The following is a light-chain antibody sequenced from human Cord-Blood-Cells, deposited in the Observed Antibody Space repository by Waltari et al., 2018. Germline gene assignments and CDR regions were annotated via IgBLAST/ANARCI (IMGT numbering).Light chain of an antibody. CDR3: QQYYSTPRT. Sequence: DIVMSQSPASLAVTLGERATLTCKATQSVLYSCNNKNYLAWYQQKPGQPPKLLIYWASTRESGVPDRFSGSGSGTDFTLTISSLQAEDVAVYYCQQYYSTPRTFGQGTKVEIK. CDR1: QSVLYSCNNKNY. J-gene: IGKJ1*01. V-gene: IGKV4-1*01. CDR2: WAS.